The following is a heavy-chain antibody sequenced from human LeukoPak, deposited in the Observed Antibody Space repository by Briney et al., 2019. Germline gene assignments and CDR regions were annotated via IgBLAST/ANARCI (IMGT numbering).Heavy chain of an antibody. CDR1: GFSFSSNT. CDR2: ISNNGGRT. J-gene: IGHJ4*02. V-gene: IGHV3-23*01. CDR3: ARDEDTSALSEY. Sequence: GGSLRLSCAGSGFSFSSNTMSWVRQAPGRGLEWVSAISNNGGRTDYADSVKGRFTISRDNSKSTLYLHMDSLRAEDTAVYYCARDEDTSALSEYWGQGTLVTVPS. D-gene: IGHD2/OR15-2a*01.